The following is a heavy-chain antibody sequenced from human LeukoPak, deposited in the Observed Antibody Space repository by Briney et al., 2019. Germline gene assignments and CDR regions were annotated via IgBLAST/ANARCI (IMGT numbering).Heavy chain of an antibody. V-gene: IGHV3-21*01. D-gene: IGHD3-22*01. CDR2: ISSSSSYI. CDR3: ARDALYYYDSSGYYFDY. J-gene: IGHJ4*02. CDR1: GFTFSSYS. Sequence: GGSLRLSCAASGFTFSSYSMSWVRQAPGKGLEWASSISSSSSYIYYADSVKGRFTISRDNAKNSLYLQMNSLRAEDTAVYYCARDALYYYDSSGYYFDYWGQGTLVTVSS.